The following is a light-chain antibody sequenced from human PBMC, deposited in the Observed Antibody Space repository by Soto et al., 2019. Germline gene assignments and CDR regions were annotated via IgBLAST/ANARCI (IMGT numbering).Light chain of an antibody. CDR2: YDT. CDR3: QVWDSSSDHYV. V-gene: IGLV3-21*04. CDR1: NIGRKS. J-gene: IGLJ1*01. Sequence: SYVVTQPPSVAVAPGNTARITCGGNNIGRKSVHWYQQRPGQAPVLVIYYDTDRPSGIPERFSGSNSGNTATLTISRVEAGDESDYYCQVWDSSSDHYVFGTGTKRTVL.